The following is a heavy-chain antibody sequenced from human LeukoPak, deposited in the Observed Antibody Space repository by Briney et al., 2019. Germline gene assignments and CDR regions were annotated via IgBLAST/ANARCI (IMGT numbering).Heavy chain of an antibody. CDR3: ARGGVVVTTVPIA. Sequence: GGSLRLSCAASGFTFSSYWMTWVRQAPGKGLEWVANIKQDGSEKYYVDSVKGRFTISRDNAKNSLYLQMNSLRAEDTAGYYCARGGVVVTTVPIAWGEGTLVTVS. CDR1: GFTFSSYW. J-gene: IGHJ4*02. V-gene: IGHV3-7*05. D-gene: IGHD4-11*01. CDR2: IKQDGSEK.